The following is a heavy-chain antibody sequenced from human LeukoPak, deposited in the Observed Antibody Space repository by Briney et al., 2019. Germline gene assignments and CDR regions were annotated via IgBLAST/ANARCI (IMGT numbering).Heavy chain of an antibody. D-gene: IGHD4/OR15-4a*01. J-gene: IGHJ4*02. V-gene: IGHV3-30*04. CDR1: GFTFSIFP. CDR3: ARDMELSAVYYFDS. Sequence: GGSLRLSCEASGFTFSIFPMHWVRQAPGKGLEWVALISSGSEKYYADSVKGRFTISRDNSKNMLYLQMNSLRADDTAVYYCARDMELSAVYYFDSWGQGTLVIVSS. CDR2: ISSGSEK.